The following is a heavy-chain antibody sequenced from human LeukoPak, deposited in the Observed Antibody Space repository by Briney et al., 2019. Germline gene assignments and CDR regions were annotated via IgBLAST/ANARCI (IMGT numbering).Heavy chain of an antibody. V-gene: IGHV4-59*01. D-gene: IGHD3-22*01. CDR1: GGSISSYY. CDR3: ARGNYYDSSGFDY. J-gene: IGHJ4*02. Sequence: SETLSLTCTVSGGSISSYYWSWIRQPPGKGLEWIGYIYYSGSTNYNPSLKSRVTISVDTSKNQFSLKLSSVTAADTAVYYCARGNYYDSSGFDYWAQGTLVTVSS. CDR2: IYYSGST.